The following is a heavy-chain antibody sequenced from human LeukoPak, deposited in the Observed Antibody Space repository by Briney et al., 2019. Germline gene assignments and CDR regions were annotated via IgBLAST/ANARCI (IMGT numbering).Heavy chain of an antibody. V-gene: IGHV3-7*01. Sequence: GGSLRLSCTASGFIFSGSWMAWIRQAPGKGLEWVAIIKKDGSEKYYVDSMKGRFTISRDNSKNTLYLQMNSLRAEDTAVYYCARDPESSSFFDYWGQGTLVTVSS. J-gene: IGHJ4*02. CDR1: GFIFSGSW. CDR2: IKKDGSEK. D-gene: IGHD6-6*01. CDR3: ARDPESSSFFDY.